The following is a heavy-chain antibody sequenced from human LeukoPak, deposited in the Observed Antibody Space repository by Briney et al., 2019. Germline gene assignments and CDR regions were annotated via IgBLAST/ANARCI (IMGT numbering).Heavy chain of an antibody. CDR2: INPNSGGT. V-gene: IGHV1-2*02. CDR1: GYTFTRYY. J-gene: IGHJ5*02. Sequence: ASVKVSCKTSGYTFTRYYIHWVRQAPGQGLEWMGWINPNSGGTNYAQNFQGRVTMTRDTSISTAYMELSRLRSDDTAVYYCVRDDVSPWGQGTLVTVSS. CDR3: VRDDVSP.